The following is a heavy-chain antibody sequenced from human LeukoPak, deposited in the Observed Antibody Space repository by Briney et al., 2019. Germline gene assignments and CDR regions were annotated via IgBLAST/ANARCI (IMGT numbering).Heavy chain of an antibody. J-gene: IGHJ3*02. CDR3: ARPCRVSGYDAFDI. CDR2: INPNSGGT. V-gene: IGHV1-2*02. Sequence: ASVKVSCKASGYTFTGYYMHWVRQAPGQGLEWMGWINPNSGGTNYAQKFQGRVTMTRDTSISTAHMELSRLRSDDTAVYYCARPCRVSGYDAFDIWGQGTMVTVSS. CDR1: GYTFTGYY. D-gene: IGHD6-13*01.